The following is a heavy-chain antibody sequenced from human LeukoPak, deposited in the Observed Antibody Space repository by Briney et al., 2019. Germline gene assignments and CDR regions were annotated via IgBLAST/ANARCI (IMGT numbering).Heavy chain of an antibody. J-gene: IGHJ4*02. CDR3: ARDPGGTWGFDY. D-gene: IGHD7-27*01. CDR1: GGTFSSYA. V-gene: IGHV1-18*01. CDR2: ISIYSGNT. Sequence: ASVKVSCKASGGTFSSYAISWARQAPGQGLEWMGWISIYSGNTNYAQKFQDRISMTTDTSTNTAYMELRSLKSDDTAVYYCARDPGGTWGFDYWGQGALVTVSS.